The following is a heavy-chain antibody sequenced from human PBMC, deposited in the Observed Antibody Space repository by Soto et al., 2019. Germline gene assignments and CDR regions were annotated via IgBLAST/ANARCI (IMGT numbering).Heavy chain of an antibody. V-gene: IGHV1-18*01. J-gene: IGHJ5*02. CDR2: ISGFNDDT. D-gene: IGHD3-10*01. CDR3: ARSGSYYPGRNWFGP. Sequence: QIELVQSGAEMKNPGASVKVSCKASGYTFTSYGISWVRQAPGQGLEWMGWISGFNDDTNLAQRFQGRITVTKDTSTSTAYMELRSLKSDDTAGYYCARSGSYYPGRNWFGPWGQGTLVTVSS. CDR1: GYTFTSYG.